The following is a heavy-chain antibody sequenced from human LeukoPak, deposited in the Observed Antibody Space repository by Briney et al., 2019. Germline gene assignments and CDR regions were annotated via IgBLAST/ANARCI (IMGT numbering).Heavy chain of an antibody. J-gene: IGHJ5*02. CDR3: ARHLLSSGWYNWFDP. D-gene: IGHD6-19*01. Sequence: PSETLSLTCAVYGGSFSGYYWSWIRQPPGKGLEWIGEINHSGSTNYNPSLKTRVTISVDSSKNQFSLKLSSVTAADTAVYYCARHLLSSGWYNWFDPWGQGTLVTVSS. CDR1: GGSFSGYY. V-gene: IGHV4-34*01. CDR2: INHSGST.